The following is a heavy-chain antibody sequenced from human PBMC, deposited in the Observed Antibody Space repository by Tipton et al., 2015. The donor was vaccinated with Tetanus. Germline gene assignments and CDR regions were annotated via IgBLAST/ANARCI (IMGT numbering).Heavy chain of an antibody. CDR1: GGSITSGAYL. D-gene: IGHD2-21*01. V-gene: IGHV4-61*08. CDR2: VDDSGRT. J-gene: IGHJ4*02. CDR3: ARSNFAYSKKGAFDY. Sequence: TLSLTCAVSGGSITSGAYLWGWIRQPPGKGLEWIAYVDDSGRTNSDYFLKSRVTTSLDTSKNQFSLKLTSVTAADTAVYYCARSNFAYSKKGAFDYWGQGTLVTVSS.